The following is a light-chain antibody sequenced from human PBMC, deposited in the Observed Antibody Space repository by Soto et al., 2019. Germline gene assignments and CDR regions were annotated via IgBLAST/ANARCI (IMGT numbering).Light chain of an antibody. Sequence: QSALTQPASVSGCPGQSITISCTGTSRDIGGYNYVSWYQQHPGKAPKLMSYDVSNRPSGVSNRFAGSKSGNTASLTISGLQAEDEADYYCSSYTSSSTLVFGTGTKVTV. CDR1: SRDIGGYNY. CDR3: SSYTSSSTLV. V-gene: IGLV2-14*01. CDR2: DVS. J-gene: IGLJ1*01.